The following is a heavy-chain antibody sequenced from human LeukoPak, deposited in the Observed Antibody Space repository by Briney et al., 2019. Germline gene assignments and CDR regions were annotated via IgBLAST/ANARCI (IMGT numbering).Heavy chain of an antibody. Sequence: GGSLRLSCAASGFTFDDYAMHWVRQAPGKGLEWVSGISWNSGSIGYADSVKGRFTISRDNAKNSLYLQMNSLRAEDTALYYCAKDICPRYYGSGRDVNYYYGMDVWGQGTTVTVSS. CDR1: GFTFDDYA. CDR2: ISWNSGSI. D-gene: IGHD3-10*01. CDR3: AKDICPRYYGSGRDVNYYYGMDV. V-gene: IGHV3-9*01. J-gene: IGHJ6*02.